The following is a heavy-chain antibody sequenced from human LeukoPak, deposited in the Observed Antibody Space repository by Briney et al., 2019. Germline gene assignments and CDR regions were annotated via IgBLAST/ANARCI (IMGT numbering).Heavy chain of an antibody. D-gene: IGHD2-2*01. J-gene: IGHJ6*03. CDR2: IIPIFGTA. CDR1: GGTFSSYA. Sequence: ASVKVSCKASGGTFSSYAISWVRQAPGQGLEWMGGIIPIFGTANYAQKFQGRVTITADKSTSTAYMELSSLRSEDTAVYYCARGGPGDIVVVPAARYYYYYMDVWGKGTTVTVSS. CDR3: ARGGPGDIVVVPAARYYYYYMDV. V-gene: IGHV1-69*06.